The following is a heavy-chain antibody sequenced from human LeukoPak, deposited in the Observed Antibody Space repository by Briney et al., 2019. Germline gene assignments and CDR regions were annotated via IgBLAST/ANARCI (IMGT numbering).Heavy chain of an antibody. D-gene: IGHD6-6*01. CDR2: IYHSGST. CDR1: GGSISSSNW. Sequence: SETLSLTCAVSGGSISSSNWWSWVRQPPGKGLEWIGEIYHSGSTNYNPSLKSRVTISVDTSKNQFSLKLSSVTAADTAVYYCARDLYRRENSSSSGYYYYYMDVWGKGTTVTVSS. CDR3: ARDLYRRENSSSSGYYYYYMDV. J-gene: IGHJ6*03. V-gene: IGHV4-4*02.